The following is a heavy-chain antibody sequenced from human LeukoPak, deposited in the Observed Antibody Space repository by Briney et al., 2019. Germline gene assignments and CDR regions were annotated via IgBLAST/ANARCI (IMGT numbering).Heavy chain of an antibody. Sequence: PSETLSLTCTVSGGSISSSSYYWGWIRQPPGKGLEWIGSIYYSGSTYYNPSLKSRVTISVDTSKNQLSLKLSSVTAADTAVYYCASPGGSGSQVNDAFDIWGQGTMVTVSS. CDR3: ASPGGSGSQVNDAFDI. CDR2: IYYSGST. J-gene: IGHJ3*02. D-gene: IGHD3-10*01. V-gene: IGHV4-39*01. CDR1: GGSISSSSYY.